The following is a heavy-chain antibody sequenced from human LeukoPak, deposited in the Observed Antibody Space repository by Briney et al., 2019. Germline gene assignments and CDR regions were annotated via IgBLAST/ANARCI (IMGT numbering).Heavy chain of an antibody. CDR2: FSWNSGSI. CDR3: AKDRGTSCYKGRGFDY. V-gene: IGHV3-9*01. Sequence: HPGGSLRLSCAASGFTFDDYAMHWARQAPGKGLEWVSGFSWNSGSIGYADSVKGRFTISRDNAKNSLYLQMNSLRAEDTALYYCAKDRGTSCYKGRGFDYWGQGTLVTVSS. J-gene: IGHJ4*02. D-gene: IGHD2-2*01. CDR1: GFTFDDYA.